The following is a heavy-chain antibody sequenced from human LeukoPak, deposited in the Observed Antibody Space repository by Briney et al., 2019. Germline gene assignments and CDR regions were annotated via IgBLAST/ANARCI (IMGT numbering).Heavy chain of an antibody. CDR1: GFTFNSYG. Sequence: SGGSLRLSCAASGFTFNSYGMHWVRQAPGKGLEWVAVISYDGSNKYYADSVKGRFTISRDNSKNTLYLQMNNLRAEDTAVYYCAKDADYDILTAPPDYWGQGTLVTVSS. J-gene: IGHJ4*02. CDR3: AKDADYDILTAPPDY. CDR2: ISYDGSNK. V-gene: IGHV3-30*18. D-gene: IGHD3-9*01.